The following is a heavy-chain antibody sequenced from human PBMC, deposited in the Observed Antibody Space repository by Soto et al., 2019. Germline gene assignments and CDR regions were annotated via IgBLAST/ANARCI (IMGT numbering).Heavy chain of an antibody. CDR1: GFTFSSYG. D-gene: IGHD4-17*01. V-gene: IGHV3-33*01. CDR2: IWYDGSNK. Sequence: QVQLVESGGGVVQPGRSLRLSCAASGFTFSSYGMHWVRQAPGKGLEWVAVIWYDGSNKYYADSVKGRFTISRDNSKNTLYLQRNSLRAEDTAVYYCARDYGDYGRLYFDLWGRGTLVTVSS. CDR3: ARDYGDYGRLYFDL. J-gene: IGHJ2*01.